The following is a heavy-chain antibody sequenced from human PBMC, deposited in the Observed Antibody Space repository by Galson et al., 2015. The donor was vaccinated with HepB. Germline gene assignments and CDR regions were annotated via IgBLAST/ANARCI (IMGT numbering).Heavy chain of an antibody. CDR3: ATVGGLGYYDSSGYFWGHDY. CDR2: VDPEDGET. V-gene: IGHV1-69-2*01. CDR1: GYAFTDYY. D-gene: IGHD3-22*01. J-gene: IGHJ4*02. Sequence: VKVSCKVSGYAFTDYYMHWVQQAPGKGLEWMGLVDPEDGETIYAEKFQGRVTITADTSTDTAYMELSSLRSEDTAVYYCATVGGLGYYDSSGYFWGHDYWGQGTLVTVSS.